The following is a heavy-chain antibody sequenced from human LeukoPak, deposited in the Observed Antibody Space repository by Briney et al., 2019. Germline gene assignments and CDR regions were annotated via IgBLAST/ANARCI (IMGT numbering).Heavy chain of an antibody. CDR1: GFTFSSYG. V-gene: IGHV3-23*01. CDR3: AHRTGLDF. D-gene: IGHD1-1*01. J-gene: IGHJ4*02. CDR2: IDNGYTT. Sequence: PGGSLRLSCAASGFTFSSYGMHWVRQAPGKGLEWVSTIDNGYTTYYADSVKGRFTISRDNSKNTLYLQMHSLRPEDTAIYYCAHRTGLDFWGQGTLVTVSS.